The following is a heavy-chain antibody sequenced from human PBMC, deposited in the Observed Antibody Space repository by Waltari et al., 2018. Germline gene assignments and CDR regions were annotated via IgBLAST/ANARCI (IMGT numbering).Heavy chain of an antibody. CDR3: VRDRGWGNYFDY. V-gene: IGHV3-7*01. CDR1: GFTFPSYW. D-gene: IGHD3-16*01. J-gene: IGHJ4*02. CDR2: IKQDGSEK. Sequence: EVQLVESGGGLVQPGGSLRLSCVASGFTFPSYWMSWVRQAPGKGLEWVAKIKQDGSEKYYVDSVKGRFTISRDNAKNSLYLQMNSLRAGDTALYYCVRDRGWGNYFDYWGQGTLVTVSS.